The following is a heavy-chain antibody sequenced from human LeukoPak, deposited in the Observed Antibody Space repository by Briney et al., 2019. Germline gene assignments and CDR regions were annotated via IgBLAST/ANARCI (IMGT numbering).Heavy chain of an antibody. J-gene: IGHJ4*02. CDR2: IYYSGST. Sequence: SETLSLTCTVSGGSISSSSYYWGWIRQPPGKGLEWIGSIYYSGSTYYNPSLKSRVTISVDTSKNQFSLKLSSVTAADTAVYYCARDKRGLKYYFDYWGQGTLVTVSS. V-gene: IGHV4-39*07. CDR3: ARDKRGLKYYFDY. CDR1: GGSISSSSYY.